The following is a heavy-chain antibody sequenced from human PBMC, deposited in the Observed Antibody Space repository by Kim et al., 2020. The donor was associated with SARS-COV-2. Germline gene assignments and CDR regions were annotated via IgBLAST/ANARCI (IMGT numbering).Heavy chain of an antibody. J-gene: IGHJ4*02. CDR3: AKVTMVRGVDGPH. V-gene: IGHV3-23*01. D-gene: IGHD3-10*01. Sequence: YADSVKGRFTISRDNSKNTLYLQMNSLRAEDTAVYYCAKVTMVRGVDGPHWGQGTLVTVSS.